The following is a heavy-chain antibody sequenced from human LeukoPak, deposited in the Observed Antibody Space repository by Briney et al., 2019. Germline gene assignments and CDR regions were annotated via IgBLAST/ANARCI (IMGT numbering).Heavy chain of an antibody. CDR1: GLTFSSYS. J-gene: IGHJ3*02. D-gene: IGHD1-26*01. V-gene: IGHV3-21*01. CDR2: ISTSSIYI. Sequence: GGSLRLSCAASGLTFSSYSMNWVRQAPGKGLEWVSSISTSSIYIYYADSVKGRFTISRDNAKNSLFLQMNSLRGEDTAVYYCXXXXXTMGSTDAFDIWGQGTMVTVSS. CDR3: XXXXXTMGSTDAFDI.